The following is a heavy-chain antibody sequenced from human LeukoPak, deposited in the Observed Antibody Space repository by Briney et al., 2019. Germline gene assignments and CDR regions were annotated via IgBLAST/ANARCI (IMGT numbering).Heavy chain of an antibody. CDR3: ARDCSSTSCYLHY. Sequence: GGSLRLSXAASGFTFSSYSMNWVRQAPGKGLEWVSSISSSSSYIYYADSVKGRFTISRDNAKNSLYLQMNSLRAEDTAVYHCARDCSSTSCYLHYWGQGTLVTVSS. CDR1: GFTFSSYS. D-gene: IGHD2-2*01. V-gene: IGHV3-21*01. J-gene: IGHJ4*02. CDR2: ISSSSSYI.